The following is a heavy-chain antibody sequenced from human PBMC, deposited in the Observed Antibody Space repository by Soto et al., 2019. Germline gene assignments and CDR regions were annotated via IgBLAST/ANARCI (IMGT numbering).Heavy chain of an antibody. V-gene: IGHV3-23*01. CDR1: GFTFSNYV. Sequence: GGSLRLSGAASGFTFSNYVMSWVRQAPGKGLEWVSSINSADSTFYADSVKGRFTISRDNSKSTLYLQINSLRAEDTAVYYCAKTRGAMIYAISVYGMDVWGQGTTVTVSS. CDR3: AKTRGAMIYAISVYGMDV. J-gene: IGHJ6*02. CDR2: INSADST. D-gene: IGHD2-8*01.